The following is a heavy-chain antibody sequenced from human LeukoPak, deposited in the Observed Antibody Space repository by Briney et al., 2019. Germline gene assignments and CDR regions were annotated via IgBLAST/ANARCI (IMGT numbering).Heavy chain of an antibody. J-gene: IGHJ5*02. CDR3: ARRGFRVVAPGNWFDP. CDR1: GYSFTSYW. D-gene: IGHD2-2*01. Sequence: RGESLKISCKGSGYSFTSYWIGWVRQMPGKGLEWMGIIYPGDSDTRYSPSFQGQVTISADKSISTAYQQWSSLKASDTAMYYCARRGFRVVAPGNWFDPWGQGTLVTVSS. CDR2: IYPGDSDT. V-gene: IGHV5-51*01.